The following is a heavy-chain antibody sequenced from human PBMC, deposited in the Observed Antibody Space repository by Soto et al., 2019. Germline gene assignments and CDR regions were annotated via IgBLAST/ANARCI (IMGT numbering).Heavy chain of an antibody. CDR1: DYTFTSYG. J-gene: IGHJ4*02. Sequence: ASVKVSCKASDYTFTSYGINWVRQAPGQGLEWMGWISPYNDNTQYAQRFQGRVTLTTDTSTNTAYMELRSLRSDDTAVYYCARGMWELPNDYWGQGTLVTVSS. D-gene: IGHD1-26*01. CDR2: ISPYNDNT. CDR3: ARGMWELPNDY. V-gene: IGHV1-18*01.